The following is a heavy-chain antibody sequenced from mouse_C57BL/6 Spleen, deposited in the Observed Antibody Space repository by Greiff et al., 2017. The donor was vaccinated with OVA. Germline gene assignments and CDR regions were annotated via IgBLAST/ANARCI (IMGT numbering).Heavy chain of an antibody. V-gene: IGHV7-3*01. CDR1: GFTFTDYY. J-gene: IGHJ1*03. CDR3: ARYGSSPHWYFDV. Sequence: EVKLMESGGGLVQPGGSLSLSCAASGFTFTDYYMSWVRQPPGKALEWLGFLRNKANGYTTEYSASVKGRFTISRDNSQSILYLQMNALRAEDSATYYCARYGSSPHWYFDVWGTGTTVTVSS. CDR2: LRNKANGYTT. D-gene: IGHD1-1*01.